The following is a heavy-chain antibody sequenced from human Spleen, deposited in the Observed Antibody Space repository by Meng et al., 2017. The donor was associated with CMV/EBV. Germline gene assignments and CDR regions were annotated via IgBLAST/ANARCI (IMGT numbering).Heavy chain of an antibody. CDR1: GGSISSHY. Sequence: SETLSLTCSVSGGSISSHYWTWIRQSPGKGLEWIGYIYYSGTTSYNPSLKSRLTISVDTSKNQFSLKLSSVTAADTAVYYCARGRGVLNNWFDPWGQGTLVTVSS. J-gene: IGHJ5*02. CDR3: ARGRGVLNNWFDP. V-gene: IGHV4-59*11. CDR2: IYYSGTT. D-gene: IGHD1-26*01.